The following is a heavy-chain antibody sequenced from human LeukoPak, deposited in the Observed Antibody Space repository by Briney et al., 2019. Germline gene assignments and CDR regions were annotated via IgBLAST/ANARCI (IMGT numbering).Heavy chain of an antibody. D-gene: IGHD4-11*01. CDR2: INTNTGNP. CDR3: ARRRPAKQYNWFDP. J-gene: IGHJ5*02. CDR1: GYTFTSYA. Sequence: ASVKVSCKASGYTFTSYAMNWVRQAPGQGLEWMGWINTNTGNPTYAQGFTGRFVFSLDTSVSTAYLQISSLKAEDTAVYYCARRRPAKQYNWFDPWGQGTLVTVSS. V-gene: IGHV7-4-1*02.